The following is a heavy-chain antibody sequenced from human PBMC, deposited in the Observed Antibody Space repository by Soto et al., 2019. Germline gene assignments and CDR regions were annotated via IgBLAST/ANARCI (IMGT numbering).Heavy chain of an antibody. D-gene: IGHD3-22*01. Sequence: SVKVSCKASGGTFSSYAISWVRQAPGQGLEWMGGIIPIFGTANYAQKFQGRVTITADESTSTAYMELSSLRSEDTAVYYCARDQVPYYYDSSGYDYWGQGTLVTVSS. J-gene: IGHJ4*02. V-gene: IGHV1-69*13. CDR1: GGTFSSYA. CDR2: IIPIFGTA. CDR3: ARDQVPYYYDSSGYDY.